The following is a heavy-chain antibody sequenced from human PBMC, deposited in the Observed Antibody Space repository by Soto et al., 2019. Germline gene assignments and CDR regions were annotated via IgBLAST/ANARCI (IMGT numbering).Heavy chain of an antibody. D-gene: IGHD2-15*01. Sequence: TLVNPTQTLTLTCTFSGFSVSTSGVGVAWIRQPPGKALEWLALIYWDGDERYSPFLQSRVTITKDTSKNQVVLTMTNMDPVDTATYYCAHKGGRGAGMDVWGQGTTVTVSS. CDR1: GFSVSTSGVG. CDR3: AHKGGRGAGMDV. CDR2: IYWDGDE. V-gene: IGHV2-5*02. J-gene: IGHJ6*02.